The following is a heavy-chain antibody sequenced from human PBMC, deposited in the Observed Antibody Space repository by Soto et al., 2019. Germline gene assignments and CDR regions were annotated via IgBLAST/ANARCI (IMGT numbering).Heavy chain of an antibody. CDR3: ARDSSSWDAPYYFDY. D-gene: IGHD6-13*01. V-gene: IGHV1-3*01. Sequence: ASVKVSCKASGYTFTSYAMHWVRQAPGQRIEWMGWINAGNGNTKYSQKFQGRVTITRDTSASTAYMELSSLRSEDTAVYYCARDSSSWDAPYYFDYWGQGTLVTVSS. CDR2: INAGNGNT. J-gene: IGHJ4*02. CDR1: GYTFTSYA.